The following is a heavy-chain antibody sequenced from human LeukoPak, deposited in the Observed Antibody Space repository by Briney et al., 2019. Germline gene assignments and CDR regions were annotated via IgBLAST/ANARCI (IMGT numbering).Heavy chain of an antibody. CDR1: GFTFSSYA. Sequence: GGSLRLSCAASGFTFSSYAMHWVRQAPGKGLEWVAVISYDGSNKYYADSVKGRFTISRDNSKNTLYLQMNSLRAEDTAVYYCARDLIAVAGTGVCWGQGTLVTVSS. CDR2: ISYDGSNK. J-gene: IGHJ4*02. V-gene: IGHV3-30-3*01. D-gene: IGHD6-19*01. CDR3: ARDLIAVAGTGVC.